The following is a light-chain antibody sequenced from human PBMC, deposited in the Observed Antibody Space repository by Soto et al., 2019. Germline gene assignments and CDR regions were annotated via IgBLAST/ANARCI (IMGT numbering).Light chain of an antibody. J-gene: IGLJ3*02. CDR1: SGHSTFA. CDR3: QTWGTAVV. CDR2: VNSDGSH. V-gene: IGLV4-69*01. Sequence: QPVLTQSPSASASLGASVKLTCTLSSGHSTFAIAWHQFQPEKGPRYLMKVNSDGSHKKGDGIPDRFSGSSSGAERYLTISSLQSEDEADYYCQTWGTAVVFGGGTKLTVL.